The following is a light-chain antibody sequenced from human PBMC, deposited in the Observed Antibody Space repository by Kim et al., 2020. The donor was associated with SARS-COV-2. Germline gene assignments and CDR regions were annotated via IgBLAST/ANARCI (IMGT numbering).Light chain of an antibody. J-gene: IGLJ2*01. Sequence: SSELTQDPAVSVALGQTVRITCQGDSLRRYYATWYQQKPRQAPVLVIYGKNNRPSGIPDRFSGSSSGNTASLTITGTQAGDEADYYCHSRDSNDKVVFGG. V-gene: IGLV3-19*01. CDR3: HSRDSNDKVV. CDR2: GKN. CDR1: SLRRYY.